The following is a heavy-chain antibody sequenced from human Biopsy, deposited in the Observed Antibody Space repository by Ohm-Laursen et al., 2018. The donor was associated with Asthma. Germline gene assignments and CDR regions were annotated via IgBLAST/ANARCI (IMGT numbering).Heavy chain of an antibody. J-gene: IGHJ4*02. Sequence: SLRLSCSASGFKFDEYTMHWVRQAPGKGLEWVSGNSWNSATIGYADSVEGRFTISRDNAKNSVFLHMDSPRPEDTAFYYCAKVRSDWVITESFDYWGQGVLVTVSS. D-gene: IGHD3-22*01. CDR3: AKVRSDWVITESFDY. V-gene: IGHV3-9*01. CDR2: NSWNSATI. CDR1: GFKFDEYT.